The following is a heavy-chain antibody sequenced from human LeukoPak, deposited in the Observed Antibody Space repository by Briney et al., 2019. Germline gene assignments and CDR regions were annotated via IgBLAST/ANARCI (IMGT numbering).Heavy chain of an antibody. V-gene: IGHV3-21*01. CDR3: AELGITMIGGV. Sequence: PGGSLRLSCAASGFTFNNYNMNWVRQAPGRALEWVSSITSSGTYIFYADSLKGRFTISRDNAKNSLYLQMNSLRAENTAVYYCAELGITMIGGVWGKGTTVTISS. CDR2: ITSSGTYI. D-gene: IGHD3-10*02. CDR1: GFTFNNYN. J-gene: IGHJ6*04.